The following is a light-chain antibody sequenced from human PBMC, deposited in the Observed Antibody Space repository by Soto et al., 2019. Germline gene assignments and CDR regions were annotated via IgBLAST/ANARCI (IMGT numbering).Light chain of an antibody. CDR1: QSVGAY. J-gene: IGKJ4*01. CDR3: QQRSKLPRT. Sequence: EILLTQSPATLSLSPGERATLSCRARQSVGAYLAWYQQRPGQAPRLLIYGASKRATGIPARFSASGSETDFTLSISSLEPEDFAVYFCQQRSKLPRTFGGGT. V-gene: IGKV3-11*01. CDR2: GAS.